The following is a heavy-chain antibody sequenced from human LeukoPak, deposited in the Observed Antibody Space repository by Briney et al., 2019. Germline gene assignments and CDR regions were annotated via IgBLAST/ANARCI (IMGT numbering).Heavy chain of an antibody. Sequence: PGGSLRLSCAASGFTFSSYWMHWVRQAPGKGLLWVSRINTDGRSTSYADSVKGRFTISRDNAKNTLYLQMNSLRAEDTAVYYCVRDVWGDRDSYLDYWGQGTLVTVSS. V-gene: IGHV3-74*01. D-gene: IGHD2-21*01. J-gene: IGHJ4*02. CDR2: INTDGRST. CDR3: VRDVWGDRDSYLDY. CDR1: GFTFSSYW.